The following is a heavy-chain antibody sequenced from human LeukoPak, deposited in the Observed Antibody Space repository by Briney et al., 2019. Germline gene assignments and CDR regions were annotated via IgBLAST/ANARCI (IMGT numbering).Heavy chain of an antibody. CDR2: ISWNGARI. J-gene: IGHJ4*02. CDR1: GFTFAEYT. V-gene: IGHV3-43*01. Sequence: GGSLRLSCAASGFTFAEYTMHWVRQAPGKGLEWVSLISWNGARIHYGDSVKGRFTISRDNAKNSLYLQMNSLRAEDTAVYYCARDNGGRYSYGDYWGQGTLVTVSS. CDR3: ARDNGGRYSYGDY. D-gene: IGHD5-18*01.